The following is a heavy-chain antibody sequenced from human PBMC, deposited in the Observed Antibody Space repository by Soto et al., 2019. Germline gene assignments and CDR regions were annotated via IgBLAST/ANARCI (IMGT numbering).Heavy chain of an antibody. D-gene: IGHD3-3*01. V-gene: IGHV4-59*08. J-gene: IGHJ4*02. CDR3: ARHPTRTIFGVVITYYFDY. Sequence: SETLSLTCTVSDGSITNYYGSWIRQPAGKGLEWIGRMYYNERTNYNLSLKSRVTISVDTSKNQFSLKLSSVTAADTAVYYCARHPTRTIFGVVITYYFDYWGQGTLVTVSS. CDR2: MYYNERT. CDR1: DGSITNYY.